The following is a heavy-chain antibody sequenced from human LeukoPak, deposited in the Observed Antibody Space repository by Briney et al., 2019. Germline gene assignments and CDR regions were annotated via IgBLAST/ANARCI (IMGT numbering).Heavy chain of an antibody. CDR3: AAVAGGAFDY. CDR2: IVVGSGNT. D-gene: IGHD3-16*01. Sequence: SVKVSCKASGYTFTGYYMQWVRQARGQRLEWIGWIVVGSGNTNYAQKFQERVTITRDMSTSTAYMELSSLRSEDTAVYYCAAVAGGAFDYWGQGTLVTVSS. V-gene: IGHV1-58*02. J-gene: IGHJ4*02. CDR1: GYTFTGYY.